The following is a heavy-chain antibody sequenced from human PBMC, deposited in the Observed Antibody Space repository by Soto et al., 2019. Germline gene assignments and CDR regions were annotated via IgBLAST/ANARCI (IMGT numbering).Heavy chain of an antibody. Sequence: QVQLVKSGAEVKKPGASVKVSCEASGYTFTSYAIHWVRQAPGQRLEWMGWINVGNGNTKYSQKFQGRVTITRDTSASTAYMELSSLRSEDTAVYYCARSVGAALSDYWGQGTLVTVSS. D-gene: IGHD1-26*01. CDR2: INVGNGNT. V-gene: IGHV1-3*01. J-gene: IGHJ4*02. CDR1: GYTFTSYA. CDR3: ARSVGAALSDY.